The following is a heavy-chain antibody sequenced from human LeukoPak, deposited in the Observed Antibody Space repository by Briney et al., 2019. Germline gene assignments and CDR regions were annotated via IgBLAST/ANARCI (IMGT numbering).Heavy chain of an antibody. J-gene: IGHJ5*02. Sequence: GGSLRLSCAASVFTFSTYNMNWVRQAPGKGLEWVANIKQDGSEKYYVDSVKGRFTISRDNAKNSLYLQMNSLRAEDTAVYYCARGLVVTANWFDPWGQGTLVTVSS. D-gene: IGHD2-21*02. CDR3: ARGLVVTANWFDP. CDR2: IKQDGSEK. V-gene: IGHV3-7*01. CDR1: VFTFSTYN.